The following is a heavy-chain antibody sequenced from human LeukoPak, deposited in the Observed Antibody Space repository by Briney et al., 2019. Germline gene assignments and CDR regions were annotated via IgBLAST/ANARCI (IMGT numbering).Heavy chain of an antibody. V-gene: IGHV1-3*01. CDR1: GYTFTSYA. J-gene: IGHJ4*02. D-gene: IGHD2-21*02. CDR3: ARVLSPTYCGGDCYFDY. Sequence: ALVKVSCKASGYTFTSYAMHWVRQAPGQRLEWMGWINAGNGNTKYSQKFQGRVTITRDTSASTAYMELSSLRSEDTAVYYCARVLSPTYCGGDCYFDYWGQGTLVAVSS. CDR2: INAGNGNT.